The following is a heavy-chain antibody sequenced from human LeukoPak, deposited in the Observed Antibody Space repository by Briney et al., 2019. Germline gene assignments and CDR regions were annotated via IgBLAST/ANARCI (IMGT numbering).Heavy chain of an antibody. CDR2: ISGSGDNT. V-gene: IGHV3-23*01. D-gene: IGHD4-11*01. J-gene: IGHJ4*02. CDR3: AKNRGNYYYFDY. CDR1: GFTLSSYA. Sequence: PGGSLRLSCAASGFTLSSYAMSRVRQAPGKGPEWVSAISGSGDNTYYADSVKDRFTISRDKSKNTLYLQMNSLGAEDTAVYYCAKNRGNYYYFDYWGQGTLVTVSS.